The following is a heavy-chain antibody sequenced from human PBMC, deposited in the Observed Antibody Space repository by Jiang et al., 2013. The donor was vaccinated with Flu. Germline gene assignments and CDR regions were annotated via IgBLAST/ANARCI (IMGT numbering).Heavy chain of an antibody. CDR1: GYTFTGYY. J-gene: IGHJ6*02. V-gene: IGHV1-2*04. D-gene: IGHD6-19*01. Sequence: LVESGAEVKKPGASVKVSCKASGYTFTGYYMHWVRQAPGQGLEWMGWINPNSGGTNYAQKFQGWVTMTRDTSISTAYMELSRLRSDDTAVYYCARDLIAVAGTRTGYYYGMDVWGQGTTVTVSS. CDR2: INPNSGGT. CDR3: ARDLIAVAGTRTGYYYGMDV.